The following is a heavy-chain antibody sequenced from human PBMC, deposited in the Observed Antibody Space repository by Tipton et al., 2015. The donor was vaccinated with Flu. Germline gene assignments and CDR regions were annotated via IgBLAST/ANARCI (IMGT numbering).Heavy chain of an antibody. CDR2: IYSDVDI. J-gene: IGHJ4*02. CDR1: GFTVSLNY. D-gene: IGHD6-13*01. Sequence: SLRLSCAASGFTVSLNYMSWVRQAPGKGLEWVSVIYSDVDIYYADSVKGRFTISRDNSNNTLYLQMNSLRAEDTAVYYCATDAVRHQYRASWYYFDYWGQGTLVTVSS. V-gene: IGHV3-53*01. CDR3: ATDAVRHQYRASWYYFDY.